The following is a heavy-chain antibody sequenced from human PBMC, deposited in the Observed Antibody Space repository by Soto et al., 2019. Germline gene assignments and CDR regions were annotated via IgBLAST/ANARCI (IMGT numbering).Heavy chain of an antibody. J-gene: IGHJ6*03. D-gene: IGHD3-16*02. CDR3: ASLFYDFICGSYRATIAV. V-gene: IGHV3-23*01. CDR2: ISGIGGRT. CDR1: GFTFSSYA. Sequence: EVQLLESGGGLVQPGGTLRLSSAASGFTFSSYAMSWVRQAPGKGLDRVSAISGIGGRTYYADSVKCRFTISRDNSKNMWYLQMNSLRAEDAAVYYCASLFYDFICGSYRATIAVWGKGTTVAIS.